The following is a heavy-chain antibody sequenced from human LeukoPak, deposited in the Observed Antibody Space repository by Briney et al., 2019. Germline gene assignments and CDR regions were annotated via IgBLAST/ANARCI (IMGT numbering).Heavy chain of an antibody. CDR3: AKSGYDSSGYYYYYFDC. J-gene: IGHJ4*02. V-gene: IGHV3-23*01. CDR2: ISGSGGST. CDR1: GFTFSSYA. Sequence: RSGGSLRLSCAASGFTFSSYAMSWVRQAPGQGLEWVSAISGSGGSTYYADSVKGRFTISRDNSKNTLYLQMNSLRAEDTAVYYCAKSGYDSSGYYYYYFDCWGQGTLVTVSS. D-gene: IGHD3-22*01.